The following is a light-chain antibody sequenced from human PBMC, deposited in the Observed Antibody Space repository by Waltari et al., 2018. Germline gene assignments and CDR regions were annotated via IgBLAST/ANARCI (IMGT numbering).Light chain of an antibody. CDR3: SSFAGTNNFVV. CDR1: SSDVGGYNY. V-gene: IGLV2-8*01. Sequence: QSALTQPPSASGSPGQSVTISCTGTSSDVGGYNYVSWYQQHPGNAPKLLIYEVSQRPSGVPDRFSGSKSGDTASLTVSGLQAEDEADYYCSSFAGTNNFVVFGGGTKLTV. J-gene: IGLJ2*01. CDR2: EVS.